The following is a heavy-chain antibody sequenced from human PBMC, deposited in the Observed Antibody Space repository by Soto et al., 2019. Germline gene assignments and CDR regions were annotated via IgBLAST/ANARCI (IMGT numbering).Heavy chain of an antibody. V-gene: IGHV3-23*01. D-gene: IGHD3-10*01. CDR2: ISGSGGST. J-gene: IGHJ3*02. CDR3: TKDRDVSYYGSGRPFDI. Sequence: EVQLLESGGGLVQPGGSLRLSCAASGFTFSSYAMSWVRQAPGKGLVWVSAISGSGGSTYYADSVKGRFIMSRDNSKNTQYLQMISLRADETAVYYCTKDRDVSYYGSGRPFDIWGQGTMVTFSS. CDR1: GFTFSSYA.